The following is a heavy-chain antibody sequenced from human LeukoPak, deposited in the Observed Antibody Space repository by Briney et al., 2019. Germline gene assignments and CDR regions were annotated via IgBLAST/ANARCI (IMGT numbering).Heavy chain of an antibody. CDR2: ISGSGGGT. Sequence: GGSLRLSCAVSGITLSNYGMSWVRQAPGKGLEWVAGISGSGGGTNYADSVKGRFTISRDNAKNTLYLQMNSLRAEDTAVYYCTRQWHTPSDYWGQGTLVTVSS. V-gene: IGHV3-23*01. CDR3: TRQWHTPSDY. CDR1: GITLSNYG. J-gene: IGHJ4*02. D-gene: IGHD6-19*01.